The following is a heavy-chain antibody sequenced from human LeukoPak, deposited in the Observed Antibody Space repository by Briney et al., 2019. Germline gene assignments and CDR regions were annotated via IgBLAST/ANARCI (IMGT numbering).Heavy chain of an antibody. CDR1: GYTFTSYA. Sequence: ASVKVSCKASGYTFTSYAMHWVRQAPGQRLEWMGWINAGNGNTKYSQKFQGRVTITGDTSASTAYMELSSLRSEDTAVYYCARFPFPYGSGSRAAFDIWGQGTMVTVSS. V-gene: IGHV1-3*01. J-gene: IGHJ3*02. CDR2: INAGNGNT. D-gene: IGHD3-10*01. CDR3: ARFPFPYGSGSRAAFDI.